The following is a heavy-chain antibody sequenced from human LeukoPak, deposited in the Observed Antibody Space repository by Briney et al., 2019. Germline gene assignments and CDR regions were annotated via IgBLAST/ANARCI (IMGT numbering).Heavy chain of an antibody. D-gene: IGHD6-19*01. CDR1: GYTFTSYG. V-gene: IGHV1-18*01. CDR2: ISAYNGNT. Sequence: ASVKVSCKATGYTFTSYGISWVRQAPGQGLEWMGWISAYNGNTNYAQKLQGRVTMTTDTSTSTAYMELRSLRSDDTAVYYCARVEAVAGTGDYWGQGTLVTVSS. J-gene: IGHJ4*02. CDR3: ARVEAVAGTGDY.